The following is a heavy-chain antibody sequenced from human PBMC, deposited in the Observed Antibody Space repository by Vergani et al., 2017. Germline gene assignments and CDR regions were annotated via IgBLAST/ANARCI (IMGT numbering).Heavy chain of an antibody. CDR2: INPSGGST. CDR3: AREPYSNYSFDY. J-gene: IGHJ4*02. D-gene: IGHD4-11*01. Sequence: QVQLVQSGAEVKKPGASVKVSCKASGYTFTSYYMHWVRQAPGQGLEWMGIINPSGGSTSYAQKFQGRVTMTRDTSTSTVYMELSSLRSEDTAVSYCAREPYSNYSFDYWGQGTLVTVSS. V-gene: IGHV1-46*03. CDR1: GYTFTSYY.